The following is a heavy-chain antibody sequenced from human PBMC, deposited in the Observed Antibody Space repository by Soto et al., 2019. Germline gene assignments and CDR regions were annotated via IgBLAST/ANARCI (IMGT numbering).Heavy chain of an antibody. J-gene: IGHJ4*02. V-gene: IGHV4-39*01. CDR3: ARLDPLIVVVVTPSIPDY. Sequence: QLQLQESGPGLVKPSETLSLTCTVSGGSISSSSYYWGWIRQPPGKGLEWIGSIYYSGSTYYNPSLKSRVTISVDTSKNQFSLKLSSVTAADTAVYYCARLDPLIVVVVTPSIPDYWGQGTLVTVSS. CDR1: GGSISSSSYY. CDR2: IYYSGST. D-gene: IGHD2-15*01.